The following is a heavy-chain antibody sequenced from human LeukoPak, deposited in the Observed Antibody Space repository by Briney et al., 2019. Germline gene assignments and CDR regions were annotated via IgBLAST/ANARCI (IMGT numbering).Heavy chain of an antibody. CDR2: ISANNGNT. J-gene: IGHJ4*02. Sequence: ASVKVSCKASGYTFINYGVGWVRQAPGQGLEWMGWISANNGNTNYARKFEGRVTMSTDTSTTTVYMELRSLRSDDTAMYYCARDGYFDYWGQGTLVTVSS. V-gene: IGHV1-18*01. CDR1: GYTFINYG. CDR3: ARDGYFDY.